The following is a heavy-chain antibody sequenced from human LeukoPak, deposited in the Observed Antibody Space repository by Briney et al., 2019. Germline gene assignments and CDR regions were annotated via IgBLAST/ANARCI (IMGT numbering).Heavy chain of an antibody. CDR1: GFTFSSYS. J-gene: IGHJ4*02. CDR2: ISSSSSYI. CDR3: ARGPIDLYYFDY. Sequence: PGGSLRLSCAASGFTFSSYSMNWVRQAPGKGLEWVSSISSSSSYIYYADSVKGRFTISRDNAKNSLYLQMNSLRAEDTAVYYCARGPIDLYYFDYWGQGTLVTVSS. V-gene: IGHV3-21*01.